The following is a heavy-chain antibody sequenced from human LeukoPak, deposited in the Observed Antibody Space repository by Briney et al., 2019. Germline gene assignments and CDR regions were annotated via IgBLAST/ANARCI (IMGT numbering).Heavy chain of an antibody. CDR3: ARDSHYYDSSGYSNWFDP. V-gene: IGHV1-69*13. Sequence: SVKVSCKASGGTFSSYAISWVRQAPGQGLEWMGGIIPIFGTANYAQKFQGRVTITADESTSTAYMELSSLSSEDTAVYYCARDSHYYDSSGYSNWFDPWGQGTLVTVSS. D-gene: IGHD3-22*01. CDR1: GGTFSSYA. J-gene: IGHJ5*02. CDR2: IIPIFGTA.